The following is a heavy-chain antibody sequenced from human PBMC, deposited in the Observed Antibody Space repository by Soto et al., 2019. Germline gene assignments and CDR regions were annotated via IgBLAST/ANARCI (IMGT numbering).Heavy chain of an antibody. CDR3: ARDRCTNGVCYAPSDD. J-gene: IGHJ1*01. V-gene: IGHV3-64*01. CDR1: GFIFSTYA. Sequence: EVKLVESGGGLVQPGGSLRLSCATSGFIFSTYAMHWVRQAPGKGLEYVSAISSNGRSTYYANSVKGRFTISRDNFKNTLYLQMDSLGAEDMAVYYCARDRCTNGVCYAPSDDWGQGTLVTVSS. CDR2: ISSNGRST. D-gene: IGHD2-8*01.